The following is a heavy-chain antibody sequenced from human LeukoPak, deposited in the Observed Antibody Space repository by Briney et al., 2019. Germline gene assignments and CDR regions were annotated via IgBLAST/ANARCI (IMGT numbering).Heavy chain of an antibody. V-gene: IGHV3-23*01. J-gene: IGHJ4*02. D-gene: IGHD1-14*01. CDR1: GFTFNNYA. CDR3: AKDKTRGPGDY. Sequence: PGGSLRLSCAASGFTFNNYAMNWVRQAPGKGLEWVSSISESGDNTHYADSVKGRFTISRDNFQSTLYLQMKSLRAEDTAVYYCAKDKTRGPGDYWGQGTLVTVSS. CDR2: ISESGDNT.